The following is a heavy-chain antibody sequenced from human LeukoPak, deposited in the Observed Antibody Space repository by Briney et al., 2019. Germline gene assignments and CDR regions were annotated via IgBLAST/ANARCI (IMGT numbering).Heavy chain of an antibody. CDR3: ARRDSYSGYDDY. CDR1: GGSVSSFS. J-gene: IGHJ4*02. V-gene: IGHV4-59*02. Sequence: SETLSLTCSVSGGSVSSFSWSWMRQRPGTELEWIGYIYYSGSTNYNPSLKSRVTMSVDTSKNQFTLKLNSVTAADTAVYYCARRDSYSGYDDYWGQGTLVTVSS. D-gene: IGHD5-12*01. CDR2: IYYSGST.